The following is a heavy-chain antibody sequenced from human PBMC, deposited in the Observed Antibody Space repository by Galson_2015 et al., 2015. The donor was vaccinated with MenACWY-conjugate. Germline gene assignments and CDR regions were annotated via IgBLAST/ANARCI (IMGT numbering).Heavy chain of an antibody. V-gene: IGHV3-30*02. CDR2: IQNDGSNK. CDR3: AKLTDSSSWEIDY. J-gene: IGHJ4*02. Sequence: SLRLSGAASGFTFSSYGMNWVRQAPGKGLEWVAFIQNDGSNKYYADSVKGRFTISRDNSKNTLYMQLNSLRAEDTAMYYCAKLTDSSSWEIDYWGQGTLVTVSS. CDR1: GFTFSSYG. D-gene: IGHD6-13*01.